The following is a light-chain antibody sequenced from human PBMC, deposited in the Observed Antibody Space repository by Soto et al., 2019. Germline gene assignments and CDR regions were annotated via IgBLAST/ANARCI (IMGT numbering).Light chain of an antibody. CDR1: QTISSY. Sequence: DIQMTQSPSSLSASVGDRVTITCRASQTISSYLNWYQQKPGKAPNLLIYAAISLQSGVPSRFSGSESGTDFTLTINSLQPEDLATYYCHQTYSSPWTFGQGTKVEIK. V-gene: IGKV1-39*01. CDR2: AAI. J-gene: IGKJ1*01. CDR3: HQTYSSPWT.